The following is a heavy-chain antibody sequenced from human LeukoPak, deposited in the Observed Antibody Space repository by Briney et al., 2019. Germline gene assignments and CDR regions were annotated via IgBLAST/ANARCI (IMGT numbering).Heavy chain of an antibody. Sequence: SETLSLTCAVYGGSFSGYYWSWIRQPPGKGLEWIGEINHSGSTNYNPSLKSRVTISVDTSKNQFSLKLSSVTAADTAVYYCARMKDSSGPDAFDILGQGTMVTVSS. D-gene: IGHD3-22*01. CDR1: GGSFSGYY. CDR3: ARMKDSSGPDAFDI. V-gene: IGHV4-34*01. CDR2: INHSGST. J-gene: IGHJ3*02.